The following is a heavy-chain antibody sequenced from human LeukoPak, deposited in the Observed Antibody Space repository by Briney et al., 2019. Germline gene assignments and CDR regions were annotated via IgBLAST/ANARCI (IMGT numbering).Heavy chain of an antibody. CDR2: IYYSGST. CDR3: ARQVPGPYNYYGMDV. V-gene: IGHV4-39*01. Sequence: SETLSLTCTVSGGSISSSSYYWGWIRQPPGKGLEWIGSIYYSGSTYYNPSLKSRVTISVDTSKNQFSLKLTSVTAADTAVYYCARQVPGPYNYYGMDVWGQGTTVTVSS. J-gene: IGHJ6*02. CDR1: GGSISSSSYY.